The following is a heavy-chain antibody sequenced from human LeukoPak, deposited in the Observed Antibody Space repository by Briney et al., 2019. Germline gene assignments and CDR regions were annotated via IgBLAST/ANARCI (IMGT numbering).Heavy chain of an antibody. CDR2: IYSGGGT. CDR1: GFTVSSNY. Sequence: GGSLRLSCAASGFTVSSNYMNWVRQAPGKGLEWVSVIYSGGGTNYGDSVKGRFTISRDNSKSTLYLQMNSLRAEDTAVYYCARAQGYSSGWYDYWGQGTLVTVSS. J-gene: IGHJ4*02. V-gene: IGHV3-53*01. CDR3: ARAQGYSSGWYDY. D-gene: IGHD6-19*01.